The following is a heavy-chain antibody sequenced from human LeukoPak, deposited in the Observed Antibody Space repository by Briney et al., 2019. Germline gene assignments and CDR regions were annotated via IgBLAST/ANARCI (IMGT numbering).Heavy chain of an antibody. CDR1: GGSFSGYY. Sequence: PSETLSLTCAVYGGSFSGYYWSWIRQPPGKGLEWIGEINHSGSTNYNPSLKSRVTISVDTSKNQFSLKLSSVTAADTAVYYCARGRRWSATEYWGQGTLVTVSS. J-gene: IGHJ4*02. CDR2: INHSGST. D-gene: IGHD4-23*01. CDR3: ARGRRWSATEY. V-gene: IGHV4-34*01.